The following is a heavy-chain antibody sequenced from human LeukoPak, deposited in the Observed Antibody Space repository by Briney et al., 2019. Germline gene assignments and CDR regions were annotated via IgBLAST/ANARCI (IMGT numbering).Heavy chain of an antibody. V-gene: IGHV3-7*01. CDR1: GFTFSSYW. Sequence: GGSLRLSCAASGFTFSSYWMSWVRQAPGKGLEWVAYIKQDGSKKYYVDSVKGRFTISRDNAKNSLYLQMNSLRAEYTAVYYCARSSSADYLDYWGQGTLVTVSS. J-gene: IGHJ4*02. CDR2: IKQDGSKK. CDR3: ARSSSADYLDY. D-gene: IGHD6-6*01.